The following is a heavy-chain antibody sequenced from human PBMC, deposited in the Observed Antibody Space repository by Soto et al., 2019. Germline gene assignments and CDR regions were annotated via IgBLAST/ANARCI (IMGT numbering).Heavy chain of an antibody. CDR1: GASSSDDKW. J-gene: IGHJ4*02. CDR3: ANNGWYCVEY. V-gene: IGHV4-4*02. CDR2: IHHSRGT. Sequence: LETLSLTCAVSGASSSDDKWWIWVRQSPGKGLEWIGEIHHSRGTNYNPSLKSRVTISVDKCTNQFSLKFNSVTAADTAVYYCANNGWYCVEYWGQGMLVTVSS. D-gene: IGHD6-19*01.